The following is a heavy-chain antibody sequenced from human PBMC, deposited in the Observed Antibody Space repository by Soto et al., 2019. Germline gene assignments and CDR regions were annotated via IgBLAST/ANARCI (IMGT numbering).Heavy chain of an antibody. CDR2: INPNGGST. J-gene: IGHJ4*02. V-gene: IGHV1-46*01. CDR3: ARNLATGDY. CDR1: GYTFTSYY. D-gene: IGHD1-1*01. Sequence: QVQLVQSGAEVKKPGASVKLSCKASGYTFTSYYIHWVRQAPGQGLEWMAIINPNGGSTNYAQKLQGRVTVTRDTSTSTVYMELTSLRSEDTAVYYCARNLATGDYWGQGTLVTVSS.